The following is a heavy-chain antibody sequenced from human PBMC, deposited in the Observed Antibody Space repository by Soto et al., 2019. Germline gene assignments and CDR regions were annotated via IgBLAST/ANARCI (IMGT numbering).Heavy chain of an antibody. CDR2: MNPNSGNT. CDR3: ARAVPYNWNDVGAFDI. CDR1: GYTFTSYD. Sequence: VKVSCKASGYTFTSYDINWVRQATGQGLEWMGWMNPNSGNTGYAQKFQGRVTMTRNTSISTAYMELSSLRSEDTAVYYCARAVPYNWNDVGAFDIWGQGTMVTVSS. D-gene: IGHD1-1*01. V-gene: IGHV1-8*01. J-gene: IGHJ3*02.